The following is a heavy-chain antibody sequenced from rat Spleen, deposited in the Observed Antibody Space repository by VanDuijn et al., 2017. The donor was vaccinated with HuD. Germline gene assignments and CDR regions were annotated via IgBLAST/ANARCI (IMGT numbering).Heavy chain of an antibody. Sequence: EVQLVESDGGLVQPGRSLTLSCVVSGFSFSDYNMAWVRQAPKKGLEWVATIIYDGSRTYYRDSVKGRFTISRDNAKSTLYLQMDSLRSEDTATYYCTRDPTGWGQGVMVTVSS. V-gene: IGHV5S10*01. CDR2: IIYDGSRT. CDR3: TRDPTG. D-gene: IGHD3-8*01. CDR1: GFSFSDYN. J-gene: IGHJ2*01.